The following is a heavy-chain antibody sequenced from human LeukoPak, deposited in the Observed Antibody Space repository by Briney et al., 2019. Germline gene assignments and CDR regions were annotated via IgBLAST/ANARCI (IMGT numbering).Heavy chain of an antibody. J-gene: IGHJ6*02. CDR1: GFTFSSYS. CDR3: ARDEVGGNYYYYGMDV. Sequence: PGGSLRLSCAASGFTFSSYSMNWVRQAPGKGLEWVSYISSSSSTIYYADSVKGRFTISRDNAKNSLYLQMNSLRDEDTAVYYCARDEVGGNYYYYGMDVWGQGTTVTVSS. D-gene: IGHD3-16*01. V-gene: IGHV3-48*02. CDR2: ISSSSSTI.